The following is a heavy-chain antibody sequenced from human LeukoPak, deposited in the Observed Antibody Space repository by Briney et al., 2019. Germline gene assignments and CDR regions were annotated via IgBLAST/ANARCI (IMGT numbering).Heavy chain of an antibody. CDR1: GGSISSGSYY. J-gene: IGHJ4*02. CDR2: IYTSGST. D-gene: IGHD1-26*01. V-gene: IGHV4-61*02. Sequence: PSETLSLTCTVSGGSISSGSYYWSWIRQPAGKGLEWIGRIYTSGSTNYNPSLKSRVTISVDTSKNQFSLKLSSVTAADTAVYYCARVFRGEVGTLFDYWGQGTLVTVSS. CDR3: ARVFRGEVGTLFDY.